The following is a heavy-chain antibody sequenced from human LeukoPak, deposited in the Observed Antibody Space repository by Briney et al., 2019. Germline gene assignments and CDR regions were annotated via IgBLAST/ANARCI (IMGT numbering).Heavy chain of an antibody. CDR2: ISGSGGST. CDR3: AKVPGYYGSGTYYFDY. J-gene: IGHJ4*02. Sequence: PGRSLRLSCAASGFTFSSYAMSWVRRAPGKGLEWVSAISGSGGSTYYADSMKGRFTISGDNSKNTLYLQMNSLRAEDTAVYYCAKVPGYYGSGTYYFDYWGQGTLVTVSS. V-gene: IGHV3-23*01. D-gene: IGHD3-10*01. CDR1: GFTFSSYA.